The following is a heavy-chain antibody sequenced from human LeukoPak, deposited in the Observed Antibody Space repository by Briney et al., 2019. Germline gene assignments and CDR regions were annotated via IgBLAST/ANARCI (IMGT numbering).Heavy chain of an antibody. CDR3: ARAPGYCSGGSCFHMDV. V-gene: IGHV3-48*04. D-gene: IGHD2-15*01. CDR1: GFTLSTYS. CDR2: ISSSDSSI. J-gene: IGHJ6*03. Sequence: GGSLRLSCAASGFTLSTYSMNWVRQAPGKGLEWVSYISSSDSSIYYADSVKGRFTISRDNAKNSLYLQMNGLRAEDTAVYYCARAPGYCSGGSCFHMDVWGKGTTVTVSS.